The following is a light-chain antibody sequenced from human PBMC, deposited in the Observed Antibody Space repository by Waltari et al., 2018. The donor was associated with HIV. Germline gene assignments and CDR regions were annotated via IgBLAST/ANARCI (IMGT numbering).Light chain of an antibody. CDR2: RND. CDR3: VTWDDSLRGVV. Sequence: SVVTQPPSASGTPGQRVTISCSGNTSNIGSNYVFWYQHLPGTAPKLLIHRNDQRPSGVPDRFSGSTSGTSASLAISGLRSEDEADYYCVTWDDSLRGVVFGGGTKVADL. CDR1: TSNIGSNY. J-gene: IGLJ2*01. V-gene: IGLV1-47*01.